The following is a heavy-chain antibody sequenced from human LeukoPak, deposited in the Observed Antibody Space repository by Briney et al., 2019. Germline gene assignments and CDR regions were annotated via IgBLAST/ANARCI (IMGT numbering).Heavy chain of an antibody. D-gene: IGHD4-23*01. CDR1: GFTFSSYA. J-gene: IGHJ4*02. CDR2: ISYDGSNK. CDR3: ARGARKRDDYGGFFDN. Sequence: GGSLRLSCAASGFTFSSYAMHWVRQAPGKGLEWVAVISYDGSNKYYADSVKGRFTMSRDNSKNTLYLQMNSLRAEDTAVYHCARGARKRDDYGGFFDNWGQGIPVTASS. V-gene: IGHV3-30*04.